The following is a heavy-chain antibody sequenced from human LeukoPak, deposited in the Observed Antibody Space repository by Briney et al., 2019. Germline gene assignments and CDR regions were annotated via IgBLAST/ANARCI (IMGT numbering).Heavy chain of an antibody. CDR1: GYTFTSYG. J-gene: IGHJ4*02. V-gene: IGHV1-18*01. CDR3: ARDMITMVRGVIVFDY. CDR2: ISAYNGNT. D-gene: IGHD3-10*01. Sequence: GASVKVSCKASGYTFTSYGISWVRQAPGQGLEWMGWISAYNGNTNYAQKLQGRVTMSTDTSTSTACMELRSLRSDDTAVYYCARDMITMVRGVIVFDYWGQGTLVTVSS.